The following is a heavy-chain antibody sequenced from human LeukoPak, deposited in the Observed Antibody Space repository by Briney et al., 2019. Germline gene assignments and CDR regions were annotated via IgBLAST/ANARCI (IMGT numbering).Heavy chain of an antibody. CDR1: GFNFSSYS. V-gene: IGHV3-21*04. CDR2: ISSSTTYI. Sequence: SGGSLRLSCAASGFNFSSYSMNWVRQAAGKGLEWVSSISSSTTYIYYADSVKGRFTISRDNAKNSLYLQMNSLRAEDTAVYYCAKNYGSGSSLKYYYYMDVWGKGTTVTVSS. CDR3: AKNYGSGSSLKYYYYMDV. J-gene: IGHJ6*03. D-gene: IGHD3-10*01.